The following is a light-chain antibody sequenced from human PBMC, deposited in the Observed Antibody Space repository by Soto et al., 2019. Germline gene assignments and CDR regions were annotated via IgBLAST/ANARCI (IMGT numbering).Light chain of an antibody. J-gene: IGLJ2*01. CDR1: NSNIGTNT. Sequence: QLVLTQPPSASGTPGQRVTISCSGSNSNIGTNTINWYQQLPGTPPKLLIHSNDVRPSGVPDRFSGSKSGTSASLAISGLQSEDEADYYCEAWDDSRYGAVFGGGTKLTVL. CDR2: SND. CDR3: EAWDDSRYGAV. V-gene: IGLV1-44*01.